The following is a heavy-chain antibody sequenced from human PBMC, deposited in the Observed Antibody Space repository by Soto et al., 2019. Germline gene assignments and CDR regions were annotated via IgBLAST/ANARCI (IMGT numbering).Heavy chain of an antibody. CDR3: ARGGLTLVRGVTYSWFDP. CDR1: GYTFTSYA. D-gene: IGHD3-10*01. Sequence: QVPLVQSGTEVKKPGASVKVSCKASGYTFTSYAINWVRQAPGQGLEWMGWISPYNGNTDYAQNLQGRVTLTTETSASTAYMELRSLRSEDTAVYYCARGGLTLVRGVTYSWFDPWGQGTLVTVSS. V-gene: IGHV1-18*01. J-gene: IGHJ5*02. CDR2: ISPYNGNT.